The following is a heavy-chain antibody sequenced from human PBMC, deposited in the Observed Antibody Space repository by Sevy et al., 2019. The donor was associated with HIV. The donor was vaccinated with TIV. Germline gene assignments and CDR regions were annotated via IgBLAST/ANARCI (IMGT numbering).Heavy chain of an antibody. V-gene: IGHV3-30*18. CDR3: AKRKGLGYYYYGMDV. CDR2: ISYDGSNK. CDR1: GFTFSSYG. J-gene: IGHJ6*02. D-gene: IGHD3-22*01. Sequence: GGSRRLACAASGFTFSSYGMHWVRQAPGKGLEWVAVISYDGSNKYYADSVKGRFTISRDNSKNTLYLQMNSLRAEDTAVYYCAKRKGLGYYYYGMDVWGQGTTVTVSS.